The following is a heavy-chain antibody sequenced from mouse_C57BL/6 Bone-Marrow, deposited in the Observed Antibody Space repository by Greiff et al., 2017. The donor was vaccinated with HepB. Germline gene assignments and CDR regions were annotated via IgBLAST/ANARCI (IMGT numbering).Heavy chain of an antibody. Sequence: EVKLMESGGGLVQPGGSLKLSCAASGFTFSDYYMYWVRQTPEKRLEWVAYISNGGGSTYYPDTVKGRFTISRDNAKNNLYLQMSRLKSDDTAMYYCARRVEDYYGSSYAMDYWGQGTSVTVSS. D-gene: IGHD1-1*01. CDR2: ISNGGGST. CDR1: GFTFSDYY. J-gene: IGHJ4*01. CDR3: ARRVEDYYGSSYAMDY. V-gene: IGHV5-12*01.